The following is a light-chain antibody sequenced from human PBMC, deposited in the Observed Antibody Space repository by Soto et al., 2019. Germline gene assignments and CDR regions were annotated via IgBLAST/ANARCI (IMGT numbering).Light chain of an antibody. CDR3: QQRSNGPPLT. Sequence: EIVLTQSPATLSLSPGERATLSCRASQSVSSYLAWYQQKPVQAPRLLIYDASNRATGIPARFSGSGSGTDFTLTISNLEPEGFAVYYCQQRSNGPPLTFGGGTKVDIK. CDR1: QSVSSY. CDR2: DAS. V-gene: IGKV3-11*01. J-gene: IGKJ4*01.